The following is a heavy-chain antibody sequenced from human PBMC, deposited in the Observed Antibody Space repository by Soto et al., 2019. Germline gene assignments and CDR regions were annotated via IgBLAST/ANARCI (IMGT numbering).Heavy chain of an antibody. J-gene: IGHJ6*02. CDR1: GGSISSSSYY. D-gene: IGHD1-20*01. CDR2: IYYSGST. V-gene: IGHV4-39*01. Sequence: SETLSLTCTVSGGSISSSSYYWGWIRQPPGKGLEWIGSIYYSGSTYYNPSLKSRVTISVDTSKNQFSLKLSSVTAADTAVYYCARQSRSGSLDNGNGMDVWGQGTKVTVSS. CDR3: ARQSRSGSLDNGNGMDV.